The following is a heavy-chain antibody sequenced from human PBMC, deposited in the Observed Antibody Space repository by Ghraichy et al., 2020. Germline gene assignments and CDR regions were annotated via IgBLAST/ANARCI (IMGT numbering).Heavy chain of an antibody. J-gene: IGHJ4*02. CDR3: ARQFRRRSSNIGDYYRPAYFEF. Sequence: SETLSLTCTVFGVSVTTTSYWAWIRRPPGKGPEWIGSLYFGGNTYYNPSLKSRVTLSGDRSKNQVSLNLNSVTAADTGVYYCARQFRRRSSNIGDYYRPAYFEFWGQGVLVTVSS. D-gene: IGHD3-3*01. CDR1: GVSVTTTSY. CDR2: LYFGGNT. V-gene: IGHV4-39*01.